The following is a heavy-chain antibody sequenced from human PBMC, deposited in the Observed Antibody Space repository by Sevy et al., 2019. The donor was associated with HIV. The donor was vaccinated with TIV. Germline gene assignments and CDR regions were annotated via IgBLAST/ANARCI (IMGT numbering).Heavy chain of an antibody. V-gene: IGHV1-2*06. CDR1: GYTFTGYY. CDR3: ARESRGYYYGMDV. D-gene: IGHD3-10*01. J-gene: IGHJ6*02. Sequence: ASVKVSYKASGYTFTGYYMHWVRQAPGQGLEWMGRINPNSGGTNYAQKFQGRVTMTRDTSISTAYMELSRLRSDDTAVYYCARESRGYYYGMDVWGQGTTVTVS. CDR2: INPNSGGT.